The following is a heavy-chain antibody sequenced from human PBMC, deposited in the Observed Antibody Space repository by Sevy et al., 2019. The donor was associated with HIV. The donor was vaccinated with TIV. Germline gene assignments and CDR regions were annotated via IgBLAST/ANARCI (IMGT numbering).Heavy chain of an antibody. CDR3: AKDTIVVVGEALDI. V-gene: IGHV3-23*01. CDR1: GFTFSNYA. J-gene: IGHJ3*02. Sequence: GGSLRLSCAVSGFTFSNYAMSGVRQAPWKGLEWVSAISGRGTGTFYAESVKGRFTISRDNSKNTLYLQMNSLRAEDTAVYYCAKDTIVVVGEALDIWGRGTMVTVSS. CDR2: ISGRGTGT. D-gene: IGHD2-15*01.